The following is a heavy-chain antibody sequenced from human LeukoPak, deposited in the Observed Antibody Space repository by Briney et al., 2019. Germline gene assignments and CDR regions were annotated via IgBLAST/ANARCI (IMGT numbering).Heavy chain of an antibody. V-gene: IGHV5-10-1*01. CDR1: GYSFTNYC. CDR3: ARHGFGPVGAFDI. D-gene: IGHD5-24*01. J-gene: IGHJ3*02. Sequence: ESLKISCKGTGYSFTNYCISWVRQMLGKGPEWMGRIDPSDSYTNYSPSFQGHVTISADKSIGTAYLQWSSLKASDTAMYYCARHGFGPVGAFDIWGQGTMVTVSS. CDR2: IDPSDSYT.